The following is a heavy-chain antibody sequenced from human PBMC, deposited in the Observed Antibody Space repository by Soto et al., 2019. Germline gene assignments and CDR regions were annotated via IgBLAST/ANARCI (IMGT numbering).Heavy chain of an antibody. CDR3: AKDFVSRNGVYDHFDI. V-gene: IGHV3-23*01. CDR1: GFTFSEYA. CDR2: IGGAGSNI. Sequence: EVQLLESGGGLVQPGGSLRLSCAASGFTFSEYAMTWVRQAPGKGLVWVSVIGGAGSNIYYADSVEGRFTVSRDDYKTTLDLRMDSGRVEDTAVYYGAKDFVSRNGVYDHFDIWGPGTMVTVAS. J-gene: IGHJ3*02. D-gene: IGHD2-8*01.